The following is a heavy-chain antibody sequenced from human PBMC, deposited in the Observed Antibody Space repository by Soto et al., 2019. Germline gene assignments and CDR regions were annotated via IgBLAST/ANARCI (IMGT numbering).Heavy chain of an antibody. Sequence: QVQLVQSGAEVKKPGASVKVSCKASGYTFTSYYMHWVRQAPGQGLEWRGIINPSGGSTSYAQTFQGRVTMTRDTSTSTVYMELSSLRSEDTAVYYCARDFSMVRGVIGPNDAFDIWGQGTMVTVSS. J-gene: IGHJ3*02. D-gene: IGHD3-10*01. CDR1: GYTFTSYY. V-gene: IGHV1-46*01. CDR2: INPSGGST. CDR3: ARDFSMVRGVIGPNDAFDI.